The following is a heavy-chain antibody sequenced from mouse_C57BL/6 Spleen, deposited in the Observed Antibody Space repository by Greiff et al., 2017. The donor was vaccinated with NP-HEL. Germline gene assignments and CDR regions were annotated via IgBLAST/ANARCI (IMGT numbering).Heavy chain of an antibody. CDR2: IYPSDSET. D-gene: IGHD1-1*01. Sequence: VQLQQPGAELVRPGSSVKLSCKASGYTFTSYWMDWVKQRPGQGLEWIGNIYPSDSETHYNQKFKDKATLTVDKSSSTAYMQLSSLTSEDSAVYYCARLLRYFDYWGQGTTLTVSS. J-gene: IGHJ2*01. V-gene: IGHV1-61*01. CDR3: ARLLRYFDY. CDR1: GYTFTSYW.